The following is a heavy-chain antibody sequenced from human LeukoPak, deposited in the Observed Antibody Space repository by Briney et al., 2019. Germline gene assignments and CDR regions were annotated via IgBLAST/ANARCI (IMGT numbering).Heavy chain of an antibody. CDR3: AKGGVVVAAAGTFSDY. CDR1: GFTFSSYA. V-gene: IGHV3-30*04. D-gene: IGHD6-13*01. CDR2: ISYDGSNK. J-gene: IGHJ4*02. Sequence: GGSLRLSCADSGFTFSSYAMHWVRQAPGKGLEWVAVISYDGSNKYYADSVKGRFTISRDNSKNTLYLQMNSLRAEDTAVYYCAKGGVVVAAAGTFSDYWGQGTLVTVSS.